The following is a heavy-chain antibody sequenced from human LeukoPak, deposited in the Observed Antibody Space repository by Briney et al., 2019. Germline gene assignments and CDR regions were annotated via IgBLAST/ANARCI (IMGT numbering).Heavy chain of an antibody. J-gene: IGHJ4*02. D-gene: IGHD5-12*01. CDR3: ARVRVVATMYFDY. V-gene: IGHV1-2*02. Sequence: ASVKVSCKASGYTFTGYYMHWVRPAPGQGLEWLGWINPNSGGTNYAQKFQGRVTTTRDTSISTAYMELSRLRSDDTAVYYCARVRVVATMYFDYWGQGTLVTVSS. CDR2: INPNSGGT. CDR1: GYTFTGYY.